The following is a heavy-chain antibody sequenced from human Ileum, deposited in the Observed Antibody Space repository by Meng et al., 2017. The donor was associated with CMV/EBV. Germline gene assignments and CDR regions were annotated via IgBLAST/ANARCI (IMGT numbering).Heavy chain of an antibody. V-gene: IGHV1-2*02. Sequence: VQLGQAGAEVKKPGASVKVSCKASGYSFTTYGVSWVRQAPGQGLEWMGWINPNSGGTNYAQKFQGRVTMTRDTSISTAYMELSRLRSDDTAVYYCARDWGPRYCSSTSCFGFDPWGQGTLVTVSS. CDR3: ARDWGPRYCSSTSCFGFDP. J-gene: IGHJ5*02. D-gene: IGHD2-2*01. CDR2: INPNSGGT. CDR1: GYSFTTYG.